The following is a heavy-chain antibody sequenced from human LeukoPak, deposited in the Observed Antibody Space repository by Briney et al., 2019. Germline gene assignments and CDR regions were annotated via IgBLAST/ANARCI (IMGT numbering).Heavy chain of an antibody. Sequence: ASVKVSCKGSGFSLTGHYMHWLRQAPGQGLEWMGWINGSSGDTNYVQKFRDRVIMTRDTSVNTVYMELSRLRSDDTATYYCARDFSWGPDLWGQGTLVIVSS. CDR3: ARDFSWGPDL. J-gene: IGHJ5*02. CDR1: GFSLTGHY. CDR2: INGSSGDT. D-gene: IGHD7-27*01. V-gene: IGHV1-2*02.